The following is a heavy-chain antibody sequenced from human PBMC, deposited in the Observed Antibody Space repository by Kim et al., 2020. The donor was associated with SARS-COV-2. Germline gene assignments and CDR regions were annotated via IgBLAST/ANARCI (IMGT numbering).Heavy chain of an antibody. CDR3: ARARITMIVVVKYFDY. V-gene: IGHV4-31*02. Sequence: PSLKSRVTISVDTSKNQFSLKLSSVTAADTAAYYCARARITMIVVVKYFDYWGQGTLVTVSS. J-gene: IGHJ4*02. D-gene: IGHD3-22*01.